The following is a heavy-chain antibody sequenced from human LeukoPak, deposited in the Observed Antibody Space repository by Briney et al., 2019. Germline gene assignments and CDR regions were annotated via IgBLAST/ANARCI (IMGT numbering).Heavy chain of an antibody. CDR2: INPNSGGT. CDR3: ARVVIGSTSCSNFDY. CDR1: GYTFTGYY. J-gene: IGHJ4*02. V-gene: IGHV1-2*02. D-gene: IGHD2-2*01. Sequence: ASVKVSCKASGYTFTGYYMHWVRQAPGQGLEWMGWINPNSGGTNYAQKFQGRVTMTRDTSISTAYMELSRLRSDDTAVYYCARVVIGSTSCSNFDYWGQGTLVTVSS.